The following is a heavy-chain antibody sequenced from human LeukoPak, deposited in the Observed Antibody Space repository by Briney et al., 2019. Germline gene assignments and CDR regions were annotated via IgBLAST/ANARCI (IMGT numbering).Heavy chain of an antibody. J-gene: IGHJ4*03. V-gene: IGHV4-34*01. CDR1: GGSFSGYY. CDR2: INHSGST. Sequence: SETLSLTCAVYGGSFSGYYWSWIRQPPGKGLEWIGEINHSGSTNYNPSLKSRVTISVDTSKNQFSLKLSSVTAADTAVYYCAKHHYYDSSGDYWGQGTTVTVSS. CDR3: AKHHYYDSSGDY. D-gene: IGHD3-22*01.